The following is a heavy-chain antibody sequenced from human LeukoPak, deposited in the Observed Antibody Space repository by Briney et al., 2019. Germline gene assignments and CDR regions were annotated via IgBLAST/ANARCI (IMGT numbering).Heavy chain of an antibody. Sequence: GGSLRLSCAASGFTFSSYAMSWVRQAPGKGLEWVSTISGSGGSTYYADSVKGRFTISRDNSKNTLYLQMNSLRAEDTAVYYCAKAASLGALRFLEWLSHFDYWGQGTLVTVSS. CDR1: GFTFSSYA. CDR3: AKAASLGALRFLEWLSHFDY. V-gene: IGHV3-23*01. D-gene: IGHD3-3*01. J-gene: IGHJ4*02. CDR2: ISGSGGST.